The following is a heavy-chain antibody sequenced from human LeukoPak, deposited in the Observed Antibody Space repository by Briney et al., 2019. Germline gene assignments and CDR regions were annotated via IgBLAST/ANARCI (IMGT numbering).Heavy chain of an antibody. CDR2: INPNNGNT. V-gene: IGHV1-8*01. J-gene: IGHJ6*03. Sequence: ASVKVSCKASGYTFTSFDLNWVRQAPGQGLEWVGWINPNNGNTDYAQRFQGRVTMTRDTAISTVYMEMSSLTYEDTAVYYCARPTRRPSIYYSMDVWGEGTTVTVSS. CDR3: ARPTRRPSIYYSMDV. CDR1: GYTFTSFD.